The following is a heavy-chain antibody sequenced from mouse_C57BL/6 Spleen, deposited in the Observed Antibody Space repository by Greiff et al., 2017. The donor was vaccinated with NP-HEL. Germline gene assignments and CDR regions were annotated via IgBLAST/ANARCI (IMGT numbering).Heavy chain of an antibody. CDR3: AREEYYYGSSTGYAMDY. CDR1: GYTFTDYY. CDR2: INPNNGGT. V-gene: IGHV1-26*01. D-gene: IGHD1-1*01. J-gene: IGHJ4*01. Sequence: EVQLQQSGPELVKPGASVKISCKASGYTFTDYYMNWVKQSHGKSLEWIGDINPNNGGTSYNQKFKGKATLTVDKSSSTAYMELRSLTSEDSAVYYCAREEYYYGSSTGYAMDYWGQRTSVTVSS.